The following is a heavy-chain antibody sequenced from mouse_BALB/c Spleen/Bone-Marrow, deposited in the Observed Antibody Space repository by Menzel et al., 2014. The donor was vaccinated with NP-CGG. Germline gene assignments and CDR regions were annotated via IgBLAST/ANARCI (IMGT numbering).Heavy chain of an antibody. J-gene: IGHJ3*01. CDR2: IYPGSGST. V-gene: IGHV1-77*01. CDR3: ASTDTWFAY. D-gene: IGHD4-1*02. CDR1: GYTFTDYV. Sequence: QVHVKQSGPELVKPGASVKMSCKASGYTFTDYVISWVKQGTGQGLEWIGEIYPGSGSTYYNEKFKGKATLTADKSSNTAYMQLSSLTSEDSAVYFCASTDTWFAYWGQGTLVTVSA.